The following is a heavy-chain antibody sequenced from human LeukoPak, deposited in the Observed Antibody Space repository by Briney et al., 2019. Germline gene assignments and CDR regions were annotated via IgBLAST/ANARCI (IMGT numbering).Heavy chain of an antibody. D-gene: IGHD1-1*01. CDR1: GYTFTSYG. Sequence: GASLKVSCKASGYTFTSYGISWVRQAPGQGLEWMGWISAYNGNTNYAQNLQGRVTMTKETSTSTAYMELRRLRSDDTAVYYCARDGNGDYSDYWGQGTPVTVSS. CDR3: ARDGNGDYSDY. CDR2: ISAYNGNT. V-gene: IGHV1-18*01. J-gene: IGHJ4*02.